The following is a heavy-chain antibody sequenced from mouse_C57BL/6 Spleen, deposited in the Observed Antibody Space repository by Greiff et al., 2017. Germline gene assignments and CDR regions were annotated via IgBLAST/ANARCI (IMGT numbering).Heavy chain of an antibody. CDR1: GFSLTSYG. V-gene: IGHV2-5*01. Sequence: VKLVESGPGLVQPSPSLSITCTVSGFSLTSYGVHWVRQSPGKGLEWLGVIWRGGSTDYNAAFISRLSITKENSKSQVFFKMNSLQADETAIYYCATPYYSNSYEYFDVWGTGTTVTVSS. D-gene: IGHD1-1*01. J-gene: IGHJ1*03. CDR3: ATPYYSNSYEYFDV. CDR2: IWRGGST.